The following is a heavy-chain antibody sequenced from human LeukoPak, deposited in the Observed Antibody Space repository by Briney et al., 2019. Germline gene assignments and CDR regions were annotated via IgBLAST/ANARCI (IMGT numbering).Heavy chain of an antibody. J-gene: IGHJ4*02. Sequence: GGSLRLSCAASGFTFSSYSMNWVRQAPGKGLEWVSSISSSSSYIYYADSVKGRFTISRDNSKNTLYPQMNSLRAEDTAVYYCARDEYLWVVIQLGLFDYWGQGTLVTVSS. CDR2: ISSSSSYI. CDR1: GFTFSSYS. V-gene: IGHV3-21*01. D-gene: IGHD2-2*01. CDR3: ARDEYLWVVIQLGLFDY.